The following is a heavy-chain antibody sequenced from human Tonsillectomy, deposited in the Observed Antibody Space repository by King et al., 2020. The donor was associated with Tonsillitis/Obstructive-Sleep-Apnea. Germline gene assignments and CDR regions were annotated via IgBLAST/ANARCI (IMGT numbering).Heavy chain of an antibody. CDR1: GGTFSSYA. CDR3: ARLEGYCSSTNCYGVDY. V-gene: IGHV1-69*01. D-gene: IGHD2-2*01. J-gene: IGHJ4*02. CDR2: IIPIFGAA. Sequence: VQLVQSGAEVKKPGSSVKVSCKASGGTFSSYAISWVRQAPGQGLEWMGGIIPIFGAANYAQKFQGRVTITADESTSTAYMELGSLRSEDTAVYYCARLEGYCSSTNCYGVDYWGQGTLVTVSS.